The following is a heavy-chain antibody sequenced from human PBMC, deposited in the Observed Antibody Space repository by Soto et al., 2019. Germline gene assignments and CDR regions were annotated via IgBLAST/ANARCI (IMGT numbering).Heavy chain of an antibody. J-gene: IGHJ4*02. CDR2: LTRSATT. V-gene: IGHV3-23*01. D-gene: IGHD6-6*01. CDR3: VRDIEALSSSSVGY. CDR1: GFTFSSYA. Sequence: GGSLRLSCVASGFTFSSYAMSWVRQAPQKGLEWVSTLTRSATTVYAASVRGRFTISRDNSKNTLYLQMNSLRAEDTAVYYCVRDIEALSSSSVGYWGQGTLVTVSS.